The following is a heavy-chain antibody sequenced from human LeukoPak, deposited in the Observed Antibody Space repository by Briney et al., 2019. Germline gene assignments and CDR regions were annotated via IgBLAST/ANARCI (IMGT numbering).Heavy chain of an antibody. D-gene: IGHD3-22*01. CDR3: ARDSSGYYYYYGMDV. V-gene: IGHV1-24*01. J-gene: IGHJ6*02. Sequence: GASVKVSCKVSGYTLTELSMHWVRQAPGKGLEWMGGFDPEDGEIIYAQKFQGRVTMTRNTSISTAYMELSSLRSEDTAVYYCARDSSGYYYYYGMDVWGQGTTVTVSS. CDR2: FDPEDGEI. CDR1: GYTLTELS.